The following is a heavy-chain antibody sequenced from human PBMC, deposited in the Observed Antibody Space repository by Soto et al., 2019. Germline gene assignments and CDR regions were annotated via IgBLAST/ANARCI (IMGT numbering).Heavy chain of an antibody. Sequence: QPGGSLRLSCAASGFPFSSYGMHWVRQAPGKGLEWVAVIWYDGSNKYYADSVKGRFTISRDNSKNTLYLQMNSLRAEDTAVYYSARDWDGSGRYGMAVWGQGTTVTVSS. V-gene: IGHV3-33*01. CDR2: IWYDGSNK. J-gene: IGHJ6*02. CDR1: GFPFSSYG. CDR3: ARDWDGSGRYGMAV. D-gene: IGHD3-3*01.